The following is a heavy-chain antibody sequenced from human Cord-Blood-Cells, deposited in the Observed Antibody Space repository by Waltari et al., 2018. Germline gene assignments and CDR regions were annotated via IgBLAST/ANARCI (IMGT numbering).Heavy chain of an antibody. CDR2: ISAYNGNT. CDR3: ARFCSSTSGRFTWFDP. D-gene: IGHD2-2*01. J-gene: IGHJ5*02. CDR1: GYTFTSYG. V-gene: IGHV1-18*04. Sequence: QVQLVQSGAEVKKPGASVKVSCKASGYTFTSYGISWVRQAPGQGLEWMGWISAYNGNTNYAQKRQGRVTMTTDTATSTAYMELRSLRSDDTAVYYCARFCSSTSGRFTWFDPWGQGTLVTVSS.